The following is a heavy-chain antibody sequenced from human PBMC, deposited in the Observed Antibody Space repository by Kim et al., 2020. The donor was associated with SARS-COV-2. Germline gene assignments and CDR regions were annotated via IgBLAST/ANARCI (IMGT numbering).Heavy chain of an antibody. V-gene: IGHV1-69*04. CDR2: IIPILGIA. J-gene: IGHJ4*02. D-gene: IGHD6-19*01. CDR1: GGTFSSYA. Sequence: SVKVSCKASGGTFSSYAISWVRQAPGQGLEWMGRIIPILGIANYAQKFQGRVTITADKSTSTAYMELSSLRSEDTAVYYCARDQSPVSSGWYLGSYFDYWGQGTLVTVSS. CDR3: ARDQSPVSSGWYLGSYFDY.